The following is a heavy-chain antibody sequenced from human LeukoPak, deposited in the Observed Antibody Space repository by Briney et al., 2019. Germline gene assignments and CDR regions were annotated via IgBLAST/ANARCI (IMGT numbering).Heavy chain of an antibody. J-gene: IGHJ4*02. V-gene: IGHV1-2*02. CDR1: GYTFTGYY. CDR3: AGNNGYSYAFDY. Sequence: ASVKVSCKTSGYTFTGYYMHWVRQAPGQGLEWMGWINPNSGGTNYAQKFQGRVTMTRDTSISTAYMELSRLRSDDTAVYYCAGNNGYSYAFDYWGQGTLVTVSS. D-gene: IGHD5-18*01. CDR2: INPNSGGT.